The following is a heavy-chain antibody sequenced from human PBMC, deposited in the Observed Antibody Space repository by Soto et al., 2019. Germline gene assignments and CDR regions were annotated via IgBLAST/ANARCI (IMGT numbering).Heavy chain of an antibody. V-gene: IGHV3-30*04. D-gene: IGHD2-15*01. CDR1: S. CDR2: ISYDGRNA. J-gene: IGHJ4*03. Sequence: SIQWDRQAPGKGLEWLSFISYDGRNAYYADSVKGRFTVSRDSPENTLYLQITTLKPEDLGVYDCAIDGWPIGVGGQGCWGHGSLGTVS. CDR3: AIDGWPIGVGGQGC.